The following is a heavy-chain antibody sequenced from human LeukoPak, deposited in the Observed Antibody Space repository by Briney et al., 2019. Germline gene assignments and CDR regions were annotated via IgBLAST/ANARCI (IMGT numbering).Heavy chain of an antibody. D-gene: IGHD2-15*01. V-gene: IGHV1-2*02. CDR2: INPNSGGT. CDR3: ARDRATAERWRAFDI. Sequence: ASVKVSCKASGYTFTGYYMHCVRQAPGQGLEWMGWINPNSGGTNYAQKFQGRVTMTRDTSISTAYMELSSLRSEDTAVYYCARDRATAERWRAFDIWGQGTMVTVSS. J-gene: IGHJ3*02. CDR1: GYTFTGYY.